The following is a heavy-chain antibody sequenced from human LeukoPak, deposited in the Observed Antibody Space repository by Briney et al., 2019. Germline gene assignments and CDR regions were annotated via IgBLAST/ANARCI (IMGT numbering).Heavy chain of an antibody. CDR3: ARDRDGGPYCSGGSCWNWFDP. CDR1: GFTFSSYW. CDR2: IKQDGSEK. V-gene: IGHV3-7*01. Sequence: PGGSLRLSCAASGFTFSSYWMSWVRQAPGKGLEWVANIKQDGSEKYYVDSVKGRFTISRDNAKNSLYLQMNSLRAEDTAVYYCARDRDGGPYCSGGSCWNWFDPWGQGTLVTVSS. J-gene: IGHJ5*02. D-gene: IGHD2-15*01.